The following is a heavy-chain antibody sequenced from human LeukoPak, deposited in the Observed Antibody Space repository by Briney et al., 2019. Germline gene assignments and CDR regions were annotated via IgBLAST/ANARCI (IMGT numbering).Heavy chain of an antibody. CDR3: ARELSSSWYSPKNWFDP. J-gene: IGHJ5*02. V-gene: IGHV4-59*01. CDR2: IYYSGST. Sequence: SETLSLTCTVSGGSISSYYWSWIRQPPGKGLEWSGYIYYSGSTNYNPSLKSRVTISVDTSKNQFSLKLSSVTAADTAVYYCARELSSSWYSPKNWFDPWGQGTLVTVSS. CDR1: GGSISSYY. D-gene: IGHD6-13*01.